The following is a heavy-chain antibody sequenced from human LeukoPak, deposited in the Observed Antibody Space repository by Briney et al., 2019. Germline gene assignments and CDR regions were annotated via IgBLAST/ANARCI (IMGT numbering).Heavy chain of an antibody. CDR3: AKGSRHAGDYWYYFDY. D-gene: IGHD4-17*01. J-gene: IGHJ4*02. Sequence: ASVKVSCKASGYTFTGYYMHSVRQAPGQGLGWMGWIKPNCGGTNYAQKFQGRLTMTEDTSTDTAYMELSSLRSEDTAVYYCAKGSRHAGDYWYYFDYWGQGTLVTVSS. V-gene: IGHV1-2*02. CDR1: GYTFTGYY. CDR2: IKPNCGGT.